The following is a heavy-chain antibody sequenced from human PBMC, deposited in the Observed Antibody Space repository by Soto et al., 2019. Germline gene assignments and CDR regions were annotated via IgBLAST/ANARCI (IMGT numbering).Heavy chain of an antibody. J-gene: IGHJ4*02. Sequence: QVQLQQWGAGLLKPSETLSLTCAVYGGSISGHYWNWIRQPPGKGLEWIGEINHSGRTNYNPSLKSRVTISVDTSKNQFSLNLGSVTAAYTAVYYCARGNIAAALVYWGQGTLVTVSS. CDR3: ARGNIAAALVY. D-gene: IGHD6-13*01. CDR2: INHSGRT. V-gene: IGHV4-34*01. CDR1: GGSISGHY.